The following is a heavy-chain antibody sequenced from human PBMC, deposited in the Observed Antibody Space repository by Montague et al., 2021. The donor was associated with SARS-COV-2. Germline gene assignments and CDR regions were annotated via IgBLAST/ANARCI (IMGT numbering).Heavy chain of an antibody. CDR3: ARAQYYHGTARPSEVDY. J-gene: IGHJ4*02. Sequence: SLRLSCAASGFTFSSYGMHWVRQAPGKGLEWVTVISHHGADKYYADSVKGRFITSRDNSKNMVYLQVDSLRAEDTAVYYCARAQYYHGTARPSEVDYWGQGTLVTVSS. D-gene: IGHD3-10*01. CDR1: GFTFSSYG. CDR2: ISHHGADK. V-gene: IGHV3-30*19.